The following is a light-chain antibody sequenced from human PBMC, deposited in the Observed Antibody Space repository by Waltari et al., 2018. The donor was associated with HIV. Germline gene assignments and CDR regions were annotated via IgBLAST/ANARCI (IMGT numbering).Light chain of an antibody. V-gene: IGLV2-14*01. CDR2: DAN. CDR1: DPATAIYNS. CDR3: SSDARGGSLL. Sequence: QSALTQPASVSGSPGQSITISCLGTDPATAIYNSISWYTHPPDRNPRPVIFDANSRPSGIPFRFSGSKSGKTASLTISGRQADDEGVYYCSSDARGGSLLFGGGTTVTVL. J-gene: IGLJ3*02.